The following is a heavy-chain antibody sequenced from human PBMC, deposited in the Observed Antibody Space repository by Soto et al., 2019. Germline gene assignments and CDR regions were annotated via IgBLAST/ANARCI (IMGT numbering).Heavy chain of an antibody. V-gene: IGHV1-3*01. CDR3: VRRHVSATGIDWFDP. Sequence: GSVKVSCQASRYTFTSYGIHGVRQAPGQRLEWMGWINAANGDTKYSPKFQGRVTITRDTSASTAYMELSSLRSEDTAVYYCVRRHVSATGIDWFDPWGQGTLVTVSS. D-gene: IGHD6-13*01. J-gene: IGHJ5*02. CDR1: RYTFTSYG. CDR2: INAANGDT.